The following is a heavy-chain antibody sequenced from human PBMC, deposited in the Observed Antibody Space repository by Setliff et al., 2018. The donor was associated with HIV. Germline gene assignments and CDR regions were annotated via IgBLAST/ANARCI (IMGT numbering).Heavy chain of an antibody. V-gene: IGHV1-69*13. CDR1: GYTFSSYA. J-gene: IGHJ5*02. CDR3: AREPSGWYSKDNWFDP. Sequence: SVKVSCKASGYTFSSYAISWVRQAPGQGLEWMGGIIPIFGTANYAQKFQGRVTITADESTSTAYMELSSLRSDDTAVYYCAREPSGWYSKDNWFDPWGQGTLVTVSS. CDR2: IIPIFGTA. D-gene: IGHD6-19*01.